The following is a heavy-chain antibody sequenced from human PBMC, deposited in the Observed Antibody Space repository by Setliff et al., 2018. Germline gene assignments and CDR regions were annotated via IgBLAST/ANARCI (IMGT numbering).Heavy chain of an antibody. Sequence: GGSLRLSCAASGFTFNNYAMTWVRQAPGKGLEWVSSISGSGGSTYYAVSGEGRFSISRDNSKNTVDLEMRSLPAADTALYYCTRPALDLEFDLWGQGTRVTVSS. CDR2: ISGSGGST. CDR1: GFTFNNYA. D-gene: IGHD1-1*01. CDR3: TRPALDLEFDL. V-gene: IGHV3-23*01. J-gene: IGHJ4*02.